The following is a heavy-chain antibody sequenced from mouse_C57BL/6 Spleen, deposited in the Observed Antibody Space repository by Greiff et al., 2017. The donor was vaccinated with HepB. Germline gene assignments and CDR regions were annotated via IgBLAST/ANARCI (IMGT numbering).Heavy chain of an antibody. CDR1: GYTFTSYW. CDR2: IDPSDSYT. CDR3: ARSGGSSGSEFAY. V-gene: IGHV1-50*01. Sequence: VQLQQPGAELVKPGASVKLSCKASGYTFTSYWMQWVKQRPGQGLEWIGEIDPSDSYTNYNQKFKGKATLTVDTSSSTAYMQLSSLTSEDSAVYYCARSGGSSGSEFAYWGQGTLVTVSA. D-gene: IGHD3-2*02. J-gene: IGHJ3*01.